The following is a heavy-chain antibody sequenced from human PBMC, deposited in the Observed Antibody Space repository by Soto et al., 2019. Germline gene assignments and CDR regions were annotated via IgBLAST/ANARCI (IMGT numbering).Heavy chain of an antibody. CDR3: ARPRITIFGVVYAFDI. CDR1: GGTFSSYA. CDR2: IIPIFGTA. J-gene: IGHJ3*02. D-gene: IGHD3-3*01. V-gene: IGHV1-69*01. Sequence: KVSCKASGGTFSSYAISWVRQAPGQGLEWMGGIIPIFGTANYAQKFQGRVTITADESTSTAYMELSSLRSEDTAVYYCARPRITIFGVVYAFDIWGQGTMVTVSS.